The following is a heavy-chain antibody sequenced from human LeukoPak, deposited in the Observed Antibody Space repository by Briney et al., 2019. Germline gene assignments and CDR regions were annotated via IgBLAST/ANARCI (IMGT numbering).Heavy chain of an antibody. CDR2: INSDGSST. D-gene: IGHD3-9*01. CDR1: GFTFSSYW. CDR3: ARALLTGPGHFDY. V-gene: IGHV3-74*01. Sequence: GGSLRLSCAASGFTFSSYWMHWVRRAPGKGLVWVSRINSDGSSTSYADSVKGRFTISRDNAKNTLYLQMNSLRAEDTAVYYCARALLTGPGHFDYWGQGTLVTVSS. J-gene: IGHJ4*02.